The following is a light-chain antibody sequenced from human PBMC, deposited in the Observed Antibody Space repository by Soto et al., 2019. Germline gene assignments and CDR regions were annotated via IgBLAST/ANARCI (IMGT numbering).Light chain of an antibody. CDR2: EVS. CDR1: SSDVGGYNY. J-gene: IGLJ2*01. CDR3: QTWGTGTHVV. V-gene: IGLV2-14*01. Sequence: QSALTQPASVSGSPGQSITISCTGTSSDVGGYNYVSWYQQHPGKAPKLMIYEVSNRPSGVSNRFSGSKSGNTASLTISGLQAEDEADYYCQTWGTGTHVVFGGGTKLTVL.